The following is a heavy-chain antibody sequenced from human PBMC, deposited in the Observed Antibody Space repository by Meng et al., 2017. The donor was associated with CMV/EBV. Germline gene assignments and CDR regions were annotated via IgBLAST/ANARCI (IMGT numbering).Heavy chain of an antibody. V-gene: IGHV3-74*01. CDR2: LNNDGTNT. J-gene: IGHJ3*01. CDR1: GFTLSSYW. Sequence: GGSLRLSCAASGFTLSSYWMHWVRQAPGKGLEWVSRLNNDGTNTAYADSVKGRFTISRDNAKNTLYLQMNSLRAEATAVYYCARPSIGVFSLAFDFWGQGALVTVSS. D-gene: IGHD3-3*01. CDR3: ARPSIGVFSLAFDF.